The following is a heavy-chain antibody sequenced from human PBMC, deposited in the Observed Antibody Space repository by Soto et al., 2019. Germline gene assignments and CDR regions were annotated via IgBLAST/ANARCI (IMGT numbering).Heavy chain of an antibody. Sequence: GGSLRLSCAASGFTFSSYAMSWVRQAPGKGLEWVSAISGSGGSTYYADSVKGRFTISRDNSKNTLYLQMNSLRAEDTAVYYCAKGIWFGEKEGVYYFDYWGQGTLVTVSS. CDR1: GFTFSSYA. CDR3: AKGIWFGEKEGVYYFDY. D-gene: IGHD3-10*01. V-gene: IGHV3-23*01. J-gene: IGHJ4*02. CDR2: ISGSGGST.